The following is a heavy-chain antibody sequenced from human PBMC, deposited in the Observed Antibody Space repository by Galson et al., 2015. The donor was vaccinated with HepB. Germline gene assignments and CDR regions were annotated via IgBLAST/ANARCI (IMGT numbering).Heavy chain of an antibody. Sequence: SLRPSCAASGFTFSSYGMHWVRQAPGKGLEWVAFIRYDGSNKYYADSVKGRFTISRDNSKNTLYLQMNSLRAEDTAVYYCATYYLDYWGQGTLVTVSS. J-gene: IGHJ4*02. CDR1: GFTFSSYG. D-gene: IGHD3-10*01. CDR3: ATYYLDY. CDR2: IRYDGSNK. V-gene: IGHV3-30*02.